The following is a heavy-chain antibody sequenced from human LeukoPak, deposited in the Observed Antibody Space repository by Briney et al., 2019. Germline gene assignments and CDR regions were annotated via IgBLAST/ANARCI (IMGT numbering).Heavy chain of an antibody. J-gene: IGHJ4*02. CDR3: AKDNPSIAASILDT. CDR2: ISWNSGSI. Sequence: PGGSLRLSCAASGLTFDDYAMHWVRQAPGKGLEWVSGISWNSGSIGYADSVKGRFTISRDNAKNSLYLQMNSLRAEDTALYYCAKDNPSIAASILDTWGQGTLVTVSS. V-gene: IGHV3-9*01. CDR1: GLTFDDYA. D-gene: IGHD6-13*01.